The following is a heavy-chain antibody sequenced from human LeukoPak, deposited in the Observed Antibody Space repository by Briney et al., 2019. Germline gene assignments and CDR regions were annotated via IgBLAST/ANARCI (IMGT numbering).Heavy chain of an antibody. V-gene: IGHV2-5*01. CDR1: GFSLSTSGVG. Sequence: SGPTLVNPTQTLTLTCTFSGFSLSTSGVGVGWIRQPPGQALEWLALIYWNDDKRYRPPLKSRLTITKDISKNQVVLTITNMDPVDTATYYCAHRQEAVAGTGVYYFDYWGQGTLVTVSS. D-gene: IGHD6-19*01. CDR2: IYWNDDK. J-gene: IGHJ4*02. CDR3: AHRQEAVAGTGVYYFDY.